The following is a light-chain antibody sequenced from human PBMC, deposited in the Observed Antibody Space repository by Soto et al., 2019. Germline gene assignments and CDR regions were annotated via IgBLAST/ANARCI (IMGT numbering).Light chain of an antibody. CDR3: QSYDSSLSGL. J-gene: IGLJ1*01. Sequence: QSVLTQPLSVSGAPVQRVTISCTGSSSNIGAGYDVHWYQQLPGTAPKLLIYGNSNRPSGVPDRFSGSKSGTSASLAITGLQAEDEADYYCQSYDSSLSGLFGTGTKVTVL. CDR1: SSNIGAGYD. V-gene: IGLV1-40*01. CDR2: GNS.